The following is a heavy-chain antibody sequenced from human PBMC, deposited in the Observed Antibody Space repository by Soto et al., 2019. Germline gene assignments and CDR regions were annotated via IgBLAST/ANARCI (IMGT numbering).Heavy chain of an antibody. CDR3: ARDGALYCPNGVCYAFDI. Sequence: ASVKVSCKASGYTFTGYYMHWVRQAPGQGLEWMGWINPNSGGTNYAQKFQGWVTMTRDTSISTAYMELSRLRSDDTALYYCARDGALYCPNGVCYAFDIWGQGTMVAVSS. CDR1: GYTFTGYY. J-gene: IGHJ3*02. V-gene: IGHV1-2*04. D-gene: IGHD2-8*01. CDR2: INPNSGGT.